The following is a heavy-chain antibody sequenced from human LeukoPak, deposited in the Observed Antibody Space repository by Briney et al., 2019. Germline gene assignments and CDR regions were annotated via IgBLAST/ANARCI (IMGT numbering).Heavy chain of an antibody. V-gene: IGHV4-4*07. D-gene: IGHD3-10*01. J-gene: IGHJ3*02. Sequence: SETLSLTCTVSGGSISGYYWSWTRQPAGKGLEWIGRIYTSGSTNYNPSLESRVILSVDTSKNQFSLTLTSVTAADTAVYYCAGRRGDPYYYDSGTGTDAFDIWGQGTMVTVSS. CDR2: IYTSGST. CDR1: GGSISGYY. CDR3: AGRRGDPYYYDSGTGTDAFDI.